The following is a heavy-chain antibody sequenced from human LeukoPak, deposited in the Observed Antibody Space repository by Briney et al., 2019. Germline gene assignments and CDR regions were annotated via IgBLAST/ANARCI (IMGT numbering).Heavy chain of an antibody. J-gene: IGHJ4*02. CDR2: IYYSGST. CDR3: ARRHHNWDY. Sequence: SETLSLTCTVSGGSISSYYWSWIRQPPGKGLEWIGYIYYSGSTNYNPSLKSRVTISVDTSKNQFSLKLNSVTAADTAVYYCARRHHNWDYWGQGTLVTVSS. V-gene: IGHV4-59*08. D-gene: IGHD5-24*01. CDR1: GGSISSYY.